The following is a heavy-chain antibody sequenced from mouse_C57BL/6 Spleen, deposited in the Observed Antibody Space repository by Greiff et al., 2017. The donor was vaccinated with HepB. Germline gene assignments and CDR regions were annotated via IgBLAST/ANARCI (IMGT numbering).Heavy chain of an antibody. CDR3: ARDLGYYFDY. J-gene: IGHJ2*01. V-gene: IGHV3-6*01. Sequence: EVKLQESGPGLVKPSQSLSLTCSVTGYSITSGYYWNWIRQFPGNKLEWMGYISYDGSNNYNPSLKNRISITRDTSKNQFFLKLNSVTTEDTATYYCARDLGYYFDYWGQGTTLTVSS. CDR1: GYSITSGYY. CDR2: ISYDGSN. D-gene: IGHD3-1*01.